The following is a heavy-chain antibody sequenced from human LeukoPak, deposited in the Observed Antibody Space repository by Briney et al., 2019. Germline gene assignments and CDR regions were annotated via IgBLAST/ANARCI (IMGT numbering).Heavy chain of an antibody. J-gene: IGHJ4*02. CDR3: AKGGATSASPSDY. V-gene: IGHV3-23*01. Sequence: GGSLRLSCAASGFTFRNYGMSWVRQAPGKGLEWVSVVSDSGSSAYYTDSVKGRFTISRDSSKNTLYLQMNSLRAEDTAVYYCAKGGATSASPSDYWGQGTLATVSS. CDR2: VSDSGSSA. D-gene: IGHD1-26*01. CDR1: GFTFRNYG.